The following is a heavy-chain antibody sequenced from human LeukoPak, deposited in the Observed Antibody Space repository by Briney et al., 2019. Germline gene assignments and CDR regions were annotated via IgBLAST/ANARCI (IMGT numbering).Heavy chain of an antibody. CDR3: VRGSGRDGYTTET. CDR2: IYYSGDI. V-gene: IGHV4-59*08. J-gene: IGHJ4*02. Sequence: SETLSLTCTVSGASITSSYWSWVRLPPGQGLEWIGYIYYSGDINHNPSLKSRATMSLDTSKNQFSLKLSSVTAADTAVYYCVRGSGRDGYTTETRGKGTLVTVSS. D-gene: IGHD5-24*01. CDR1: GASITSSY.